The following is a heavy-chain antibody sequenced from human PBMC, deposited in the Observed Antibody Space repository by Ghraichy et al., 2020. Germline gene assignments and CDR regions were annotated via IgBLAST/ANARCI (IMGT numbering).Heavy chain of an antibody. CDR3: ARGRGYSYGYYDYYYGMDV. Sequence: SETLSLTCAVYGGSFSGYYWSWIRQPPGKGLEWIGEINHSGSTNYNPSLKSRVTISVDTSKNQFSLKLSSVTAADTAVYYCARGRGYSYGYYDYYYGMDVWGQGTTVTVS. CDR2: INHSGST. D-gene: IGHD5-18*01. CDR1: GGSFSGYY. V-gene: IGHV4-34*01. J-gene: IGHJ6*02.